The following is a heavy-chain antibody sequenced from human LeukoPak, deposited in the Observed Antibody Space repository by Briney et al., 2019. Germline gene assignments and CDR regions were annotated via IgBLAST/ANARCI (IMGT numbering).Heavy chain of an antibody. J-gene: IGHJ4*02. D-gene: IGHD6-19*01. CDR1: GXTFRSYW. Sequence: GGSLRLSCAASGXTFRSYWVHWVRRAPGKGQVWVSRINSDGSNTNYADSVKGRFTISRDNAKNTLYLQMNSLRAEDTAVYYCARDNPGSGWTQCFDYWGQGTLVTVSS. CDR3: ARDNPGSGWTQCFDY. CDR2: INSDGSNT. V-gene: IGHV3-74*01.